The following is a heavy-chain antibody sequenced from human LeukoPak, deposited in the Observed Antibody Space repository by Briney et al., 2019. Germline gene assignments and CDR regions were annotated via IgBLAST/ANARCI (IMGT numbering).Heavy chain of an antibody. V-gene: IGHV4-4*02. CDR1: GGSITTTNF. D-gene: IGHD6-25*01. Sequence: SGTLSLTCGVSGGSITTTNFWSWVRQTPGQGLEWIGEVSVSGLSDYNPSLRGRVTMSLDTSKNHLSLKLTSVTAADTAAYYCTRENAAFSPFGYWGQGTLVTV. J-gene: IGHJ4*02. CDR2: VSVSGLS. CDR3: TRENAAFSPFGY.